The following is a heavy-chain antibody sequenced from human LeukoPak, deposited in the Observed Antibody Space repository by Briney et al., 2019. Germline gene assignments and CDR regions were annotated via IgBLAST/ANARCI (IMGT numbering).Heavy chain of an antibody. CDR1: GFTFSSYA. CDR2: ISSSSSYI. V-gene: IGHV3-21*01. J-gene: IGHJ4*02. CDR3: ARDEFSYYYDSNLGY. D-gene: IGHD3-22*01. Sequence: GSLRLSCAASGFTFSSYAMSWVRQAPGKGLEWVSSISSSSSYIYYADSVKGRFTISRDNAKNSLYLQMNSLRAEDTAVYYCARDEFSYYYDSNLGYWGQGTLVTVSS.